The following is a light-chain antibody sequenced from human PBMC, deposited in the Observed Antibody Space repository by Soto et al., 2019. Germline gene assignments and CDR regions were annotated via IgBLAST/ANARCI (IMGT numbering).Light chain of an antibody. CDR2: DAS. Sequence: EIVLTQSPATLSLPPGERATLSCRASQSVSSYLAWYQQKPGQAPRLLIYDASNRATGIPARFSGSGSGTDFTLTISSLEPEDFAVYYCQQYNNWPPWTFGQGTKVDIK. V-gene: IGKV3-11*01. CDR1: QSVSSY. J-gene: IGKJ1*01. CDR3: QQYNNWPPWT.